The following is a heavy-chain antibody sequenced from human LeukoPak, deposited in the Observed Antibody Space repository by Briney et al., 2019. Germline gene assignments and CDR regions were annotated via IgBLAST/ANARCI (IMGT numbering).Heavy chain of an antibody. J-gene: IGHJ4*02. V-gene: IGHV4-59*08. CDR3: AIRPTGDPKFDY. CDR1: GGSLTNYF. D-gene: IGHD7-27*01. CDR2: IHPSETQ. Sequence: SQTLSLTCSVSGGSLTNYFWTWIRQPPGKGMEWVGYIHPSETQYYNPSLKSRVPISVDTSKNRLSLKLSTVTAADTAVYYCAIRPTGDPKFDYWGQGTLVTVSS.